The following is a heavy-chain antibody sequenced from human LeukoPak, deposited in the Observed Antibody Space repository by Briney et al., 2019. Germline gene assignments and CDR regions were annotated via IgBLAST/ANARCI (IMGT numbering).Heavy chain of an antibody. Sequence: SVKVSCKASGGTFSSYAISWVRQAPGQGLEWVGGIIPIFGTANSAQKFQGRVTITADESTSTAYMELSSLRSEDTAVYYCARGTINFGVVTGRFDPWGQGTLVTVSS. CDR2: IIPIFGTA. D-gene: IGHD3-3*01. CDR1: GGTFSSYA. J-gene: IGHJ5*02. V-gene: IGHV1-69*01. CDR3: ARGTINFGVVTGRFDP.